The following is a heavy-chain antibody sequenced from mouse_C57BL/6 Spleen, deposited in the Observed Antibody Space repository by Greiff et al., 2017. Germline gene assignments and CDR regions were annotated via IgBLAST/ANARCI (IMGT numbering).Heavy chain of an antibody. CDR2: INPSNGGT. CDR1: GYTFPSYW. CDR3: ARSGYEEVWFAY. V-gene: IGHV1-53*01. D-gene: IGHD2-2*01. Sequence: VQLQQPGTELVKPGASVKLSCKASGYTFPSYWMHWVKQRPGQGLEWIGNINPSNGGTNYNEKFKSKATLTVDKSSSTAYMQLSSLTSEDSAVYYCARSGYEEVWFAYWGQGTLVTVSA. J-gene: IGHJ3*01.